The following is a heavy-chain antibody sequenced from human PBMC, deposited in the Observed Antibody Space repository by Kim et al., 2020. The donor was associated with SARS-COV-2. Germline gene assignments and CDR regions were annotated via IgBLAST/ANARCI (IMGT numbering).Heavy chain of an antibody. J-gene: IGHJ2*01. CDR1: EFTVSNNY. CDR2: IYSGGNT. Sequence: GGSLRLPCAVSEFTVSNNYMSWVRQAPGRGLEWVSNIYSGGNTYYADSVKGRFTISRDNSKTTLFLQMDNLRAEDTAVYYCARGGGAYCGSACLRTFDLWGRGTLVTVS. D-gene: IGHD2-21*02. V-gene: IGHV3-53*01. CDR3: ARGGGAYCGSACLRTFDL.